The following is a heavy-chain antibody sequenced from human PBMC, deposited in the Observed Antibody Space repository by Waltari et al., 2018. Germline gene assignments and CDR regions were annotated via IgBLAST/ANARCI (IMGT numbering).Heavy chain of an antibody. CDR2: IKQDGSEK. D-gene: IGHD2-2*01. CDR3: AREEGSRTNWYFDL. CDR1: GFTFSSYW. Sequence: EVQLVESGGGLVQPGGSLRLSCAASGFTFSSYWRSWVRQAPGKGLEWVANIKQDGSEKYYVDSVKGRFTISRDNAKNSLYLQMNSLRAEDTAVYYCAREEGSRTNWYFDLWGRGTLVTVSS. J-gene: IGHJ2*01. V-gene: IGHV3-7*01.